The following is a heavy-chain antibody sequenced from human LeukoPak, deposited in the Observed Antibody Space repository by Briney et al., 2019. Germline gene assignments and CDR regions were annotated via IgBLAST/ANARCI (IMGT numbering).Heavy chain of an antibody. CDR2: INHSGST. D-gene: IGHD4-17*01. Sequence: SETLSLTCAVYGGSFSGYYWSWIRQPPGKGLEWIGEINHSGSTNYNPSLKSRVTMSLDTSKNQFSLKVTSVTAADTAVYYCARALTTVTTTLNYFDYWGQGTLVTVSS. J-gene: IGHJ4*02. V-gene: IGHV4-34*01. CDR1: GGSFSGYY. CDR3: ARALTTVTTTLNYFDY.